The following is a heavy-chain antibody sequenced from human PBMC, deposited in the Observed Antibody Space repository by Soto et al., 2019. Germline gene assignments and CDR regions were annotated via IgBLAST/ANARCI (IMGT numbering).Heavy chain of an antibody. D-gene: IGHD3-10*01. CDR1: GGSMSSPNW. V-gene: IGHV4-4*02. CDR3: ATGSPYYYGSGGMWDS. J-gene: IGHJ4*02. Sequence: QVRLQESGPGLVKPSGTLSLTCLVSGGSMSSPNWWTWVRQAPVKVLEWIAEIHHSGATNYSPSLKSRAVISIDKSNNQFSLQLTSVTAADTAVYYCATGSPYYYGSGGMWDSWGRGALVTVSS. CDR2: IHHSGAT.